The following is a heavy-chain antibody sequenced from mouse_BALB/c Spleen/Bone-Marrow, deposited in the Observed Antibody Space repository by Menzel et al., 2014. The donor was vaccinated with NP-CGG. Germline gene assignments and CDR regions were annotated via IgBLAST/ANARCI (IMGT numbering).Heavy chain of an antibody. Sequence: VQLQQSGAELMKPGASVKISCKATGYTFSRYWIEWVKQRPGHGLEWIGEILPGSGSTNYNEKFKGKATFTADTSSNTAYMQLSSLTSEDSAVYYCARGGYGSSYVVYFDVWGAGTTVTVSS. CDR1: GYTFSRYW. V-gene: IGHV1-9*01. CDR2: ILPGSGST. D-gene: IGHD1-1*01. CDR3: ARGGYGSSYVVYFDV. J-gene: IGHJ1*01.